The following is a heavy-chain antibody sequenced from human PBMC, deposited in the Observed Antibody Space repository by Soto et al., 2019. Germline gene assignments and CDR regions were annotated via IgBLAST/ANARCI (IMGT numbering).Heavy chain of an antibody. CDR3: AREFWNDESYYYYGMDV. CDR2: INHSGST. D-gene: IGHD1-1*01. V-gene: IGHV4-34*01. J-gene: IGHJ6*02. Sequence: PSETLSLTCAVYGGSFSGYYWSWIRQPPGKGLEWIGEINHSGSTNYNPSLKSRVTISVDTSKNQFSLKLSSVTAADTAVYYCAREFWNDESYYYYGMDVWGQGTTVTVSS. CDR1: GGSFSGYY.